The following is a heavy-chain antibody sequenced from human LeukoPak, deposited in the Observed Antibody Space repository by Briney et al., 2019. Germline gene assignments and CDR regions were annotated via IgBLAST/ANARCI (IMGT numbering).Heavy chain of an antibody. V-gene: IGHV3-21*01. Sequence: GGSLRLSCAASGFTFNIYTMTWVRQAPGKGLEWVSSIGSSSRYIYYADSVKGRFTISRDNDKNSVSLQMNSLRVEDTAVYYCARDCSSSAFDIWGQGTMVTVSS. CDR3: ARDCSSSAFDI. CDR1: GFTFNIYT. J-gene: IGHJ3*02. CDR2: IGSSSRYI. D-gene: IGHD2-15*01.